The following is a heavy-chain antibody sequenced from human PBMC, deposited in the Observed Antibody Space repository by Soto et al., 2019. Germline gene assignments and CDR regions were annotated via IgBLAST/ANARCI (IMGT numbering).Heavy chain of an antibody. D-gene: IGHD6-19*01. CDR2: IYYSGST. V-gene: IGHV4-59*12. CDR3: ASSVAADTKTYNWFDP. J-gene: IGHJ5*02. CDR1: GGSISSYY. Sequence: SETLALTCTVSGGSISSYYWSWIRQPPGKGLEWIGYIYYSGSTNYNPSLKSRVTISVDTSKNQFSLKLSSVTAADTAVYYCASSVAADTKTYNWFDPWGQGTLVTVSS.